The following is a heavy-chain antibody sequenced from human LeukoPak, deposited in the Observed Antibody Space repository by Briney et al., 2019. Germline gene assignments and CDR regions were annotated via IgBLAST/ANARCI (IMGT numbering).Heavy chain of an antibody. CDR2: ISGSGGST. V-gene: IGHV3-23*01. CDR3: AKVTGGAVAVDYFDY. D-gene: IGHD6-19*01. CDR1: GFTFSSYG. Sequence: GGTLRLSCAASGFTFSSYGMSWVRQAPGKGLEWVSAISGSGGSTYYADSVKGRFTISRDNSKNTLYLQMNSLRAEDTAVYYCAKVTGGAVAVDYFDYWGQGTLVTVSS. J-gene: IGHJ4*02.